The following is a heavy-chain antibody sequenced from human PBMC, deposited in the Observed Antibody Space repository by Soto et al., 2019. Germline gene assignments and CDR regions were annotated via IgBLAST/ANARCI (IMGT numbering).Heavy chain of an antibody. CDR3: ASAGGLGAVAADY. J-gene: IGHJ4*02. Sequence: QLQLQESGSGLVKPSQTLSLTCAVSGGSISSGGYSWSWIRQPPGKGLEWIGYIYHSGSTYYNPSLKSRVTISVDRSKNQFSLKLSSVTAADTAVYYCASAGGLGAVAADYWGQGTLLTVSS. V-gene: IGHV4-30-2*01. D-gene: IGHD6-19*01. CDR2: IYHSGST. CDR1: GGSISSGGYS.